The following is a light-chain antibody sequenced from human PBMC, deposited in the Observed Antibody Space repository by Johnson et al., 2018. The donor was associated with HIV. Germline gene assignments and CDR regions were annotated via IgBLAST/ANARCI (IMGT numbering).Light chain of an antibody. CDR1: SSNIGNNY. Sequence: QSVLTQPPSVSAAPGQKVTISCSGSSSNIGNNYVYWYQQLPGTAPKLLIYENNKRPSGIPDRFSGSTSGTSTTLGITGLQPGDAADYYCGTWDSSLSVYVFGTVTKVTVL. CDR2: ENN. CDR3: GTWDSSLSVYV. V-gene: IGLV1-51*01. J-gene: IGLJ1*01.